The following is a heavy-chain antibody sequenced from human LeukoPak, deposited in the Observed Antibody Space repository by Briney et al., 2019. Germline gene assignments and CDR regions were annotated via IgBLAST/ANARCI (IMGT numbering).Heavy chain of an antibody. Sequence: ASVKVSCKASGYTFTSYDINWVRQATGQGLEWMGWMNPSSGNTGYAQKFQGRVTMTRNTSISTAYMELSSLRSEDTAVYYCARGRGWLPQNDYWGQGTLVTVSS. V-gene: IGHV1-8*01. CDR1: GYTFTSYD. D-gene: IGHD5-24*01. J-gene: IGHJ4*02. CDR3: ARGRGWLPQNDY. CDR2: MNPSSGNT.